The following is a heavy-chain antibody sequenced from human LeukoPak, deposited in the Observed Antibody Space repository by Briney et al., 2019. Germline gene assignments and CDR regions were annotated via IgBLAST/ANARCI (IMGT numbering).Heavy chain of an antibody. CDR1: GYTFTRYG. Sequence: ASVTVSCKASGYTFTRYGISWVRQAPGQGLEWMGWISAYNGNTNYAQKLQGRVTMTTDTSTSTAYMELRSLRSDDTAVYYCARWLQFNDAFDIWGQGTMVTVSS. J-gene: IGHJ3*02. V-gene: IGHV1-18*01. CDR2: ISAYNGNT. D-gene: IGHD5-24*01. CDR3: ARWLQFNDAFDI.